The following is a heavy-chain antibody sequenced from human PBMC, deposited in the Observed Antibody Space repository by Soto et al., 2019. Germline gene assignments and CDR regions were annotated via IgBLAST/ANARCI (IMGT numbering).Heavy chain of an antibody. CDR1: GGSISSSSYY. CDR3: ARHYRTAADNWFDP. V-gene: IGHV4-39*01. CDR2: IYYSGST. J-gene: IGHJ5*02. D-gene: IGHD6-13*01. Sequence: QLQLQESGPGLVKPSETLSLTCTVSGGSISSSSYYWGWIRQPPGKGLEWIGSIYYSGSTYYNPSLKSRVTISVDTSKNQFSLKLSSVTAADTAVYYCARHYRTAADNWFDPWGQGTLVTVSS.